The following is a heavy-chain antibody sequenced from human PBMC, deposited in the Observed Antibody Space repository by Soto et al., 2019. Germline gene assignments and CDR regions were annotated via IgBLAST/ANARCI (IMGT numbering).Heavy chain of an antibody. D-gene: IGHD3-22*01. Sequence: PSETLSLTCTVSGGSISSGGYYWSWIRQHPGKGLEWIGYIYYSGSTYYNPSLKSRVTISVDTSKNQFSLKLSSVTAADTAVYYCAREHSSGYLDYWGQGTLVTVSS. CDR1: GGSISSGGYY. CDR2: IYYSGST. J-gene: IGHJ4*02. V-gene: IGHV4-31*03. CDR3: AREHSSGYLDY.